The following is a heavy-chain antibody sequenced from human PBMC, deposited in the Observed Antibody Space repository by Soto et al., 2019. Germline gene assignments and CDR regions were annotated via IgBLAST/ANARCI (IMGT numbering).Heavy chain of an antibody. CDR1: GFTVSSNY. D-gene: IGHD5-12*01. V-gene: IGHV3-66*01. J-gene: IGHJ4*02. CDR3: ARDRASVGYSGYEN. CDR2: IYSGGST. Sequence: EVQLVESGGGLVQPGGSLRLSCAASGFTVSSNYMSWVRQAPGKGLEWVSVIYSGGSTYYADSVKGRFTISRDNSKNTLYLQMNSRRAEDTAVYYCARDRASVGYSGYENGGQGTLVTVSS.